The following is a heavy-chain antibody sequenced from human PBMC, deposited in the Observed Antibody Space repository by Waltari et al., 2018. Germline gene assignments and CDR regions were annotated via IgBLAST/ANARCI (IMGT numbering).Heavy chain of an antibody. D-gene: IGHD2-2*01. CDR3: ARTLPAVPHAFDF. Sequence: QVQLQESGPGLVKPSETLSLTCTASGGSISSYYWSWIRQPPGKELEWIGYIYSSGSAYYSPSLKSRVTISVDTSKNQFSLKLNSVTAADTAVYYCARTLPAVPHAFDFWGHGTMVTVSS. J-gene: IGHJ3*01. V-gene: IGHV4-59*01. CDR1: GGSISSYY. CDR2: IYSSGSA.